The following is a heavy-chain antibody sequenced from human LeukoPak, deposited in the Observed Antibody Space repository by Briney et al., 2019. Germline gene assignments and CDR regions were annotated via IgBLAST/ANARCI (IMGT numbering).Heavy chain of an antibody. CDR3: AKDSLPQQLVLYYLDY. CDR1: GFTFSSYG. J-gene: IGHJ4*02. V-gene: IGHV3-33*06. Sequence: ETGGSLRLTCAASGFTFSSYGMHWFRQAPGKGLEWVAVIWYDGSNKYYADSVKGRFTISRDNSKNTLYLQMNSLRAEDTAVYYCAKDSLPQQLVLYYLDYWDQGTLVTVSS. D-gene: IGHD6-13*01. CDR2: IWYDGSNK.